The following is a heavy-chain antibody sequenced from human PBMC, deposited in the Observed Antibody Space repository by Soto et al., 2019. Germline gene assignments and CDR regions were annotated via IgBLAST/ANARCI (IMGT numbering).Heavy chain of an antibody. D-gene: IGHD3-22*01. CDR1: GGTFSTYT. J-gene: IGHJ4*02. V-gene: IGHV1-69*01. CDR3: ARVDGSGYYYAY. Sequence: QVQLVQSGAEVKKPGSSVQVSCKASGGTFSTYTISRVRQAPGQGREWMGGIIPIFGPADYAQKFQGRVTITADESTSTAYMELSSLRSEDTAVYYCARVDGSGYYYAYWGQGTLVTVSS. CDR2: IIPIFGPA.